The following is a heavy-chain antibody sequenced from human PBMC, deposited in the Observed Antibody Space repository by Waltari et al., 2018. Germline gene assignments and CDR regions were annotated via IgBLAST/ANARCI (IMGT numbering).Heavy chain of an antibody. CDR3: ARKAFSMDV. J-gene: IGHJ6*02. Sequence: EMQLVESGGGLVQPGGSLRPSCAAAGFMLSTFPMRWVRQAPWKGLRWVATIKPVGSETWYVDSVEGRFAMSREDAKNSLHLQMSSLRAEETAVYYCARKAFSMDVWGQGTSVTVSS. CDR2: IKPVGSET. V-gene: IGHV3-7*01. CDR1: GFMLSTFP.